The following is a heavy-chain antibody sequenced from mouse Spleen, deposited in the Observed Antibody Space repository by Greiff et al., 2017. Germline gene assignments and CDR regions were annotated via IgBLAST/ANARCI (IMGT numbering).Heavy chain of an antibody. J-gene: IGHJ2*01. Sequence: EVMLVESGGDLVKPGGSLKLSCAASGFTFSSYGMSWVRQTPDKRLEWVATISSGGSYTYYPDSVKGRFTISRDNAKNTLYLQMSSLKSEDTAMYYCARQYYYGSSYDYFDYWGQGTTLTVSS. V-gene: IGHV5-6*01. CDR1: GFTFSSYG. CDR3: ARQYYYGSSYDYFDY. D-gene: IGHD1-1*01. CDR2: ISSGGSYT.